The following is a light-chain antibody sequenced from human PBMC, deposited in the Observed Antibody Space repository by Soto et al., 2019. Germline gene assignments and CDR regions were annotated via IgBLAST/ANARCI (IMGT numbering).Light chain of an antibody. CDR3: LQDYNYPNT. CDR1: QAIRND. CDR2: AAS. V-gene: IGKV1-6*01. J-gene: IGKJ4*01. Sequence: SSLSASVGDRVTITCRASQAIRNDVAWYQQKAGRVPNLLIYAASHLQSGVPSRFSGSGFGTDFTLTISSLQPEDFATYYCLQDYNYPNTFGGGTKVDIK.